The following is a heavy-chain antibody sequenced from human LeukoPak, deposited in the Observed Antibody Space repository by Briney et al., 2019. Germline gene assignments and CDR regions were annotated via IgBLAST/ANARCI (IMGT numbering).Heavy chain of an antibody. D-gene: IGHD3-22*01. Sequence: SETLSLTCTVSGGSISSSNYYWGWIRQPPGKGLEWIGEINHSGSTNYNPSLKGRVTISVDTSKNQFSLELSSVTAADTAVYYCARLEYYDSSGSHYYYYLDVWGRGTTVTISS. J-gene: IGHJ6*03. CDR2: INHSGST. V-gene: IGHV4-39*07. CDR1: GGSISSSNYY. CDR3: ARLEYYDSSGSHYYYYLDV.